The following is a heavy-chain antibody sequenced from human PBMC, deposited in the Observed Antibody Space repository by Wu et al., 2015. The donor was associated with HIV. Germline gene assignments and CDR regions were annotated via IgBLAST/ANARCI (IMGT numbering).Heavy chain of an antibody. Sequence: QIQLVQSGPEVKKPGASVRVSCQVSGYTLTELSIHWVRQAPGKGLEWMGGFDPEDGETIYAQNFQGRLTMTEDTSTDTAYMELNSLRSEDTAVYYCARVGGFGGVGATLHDAFDIWGQGTMVTVSS. J-gene: IGHJ3*02. D-gene: IGHD1-26*01. CDR2: FDPEDGET. CDR1: GYTLTELS. V-gene: IGHV1-24*01. CDR3: ARVGGFGGVGATLHDAFDI.